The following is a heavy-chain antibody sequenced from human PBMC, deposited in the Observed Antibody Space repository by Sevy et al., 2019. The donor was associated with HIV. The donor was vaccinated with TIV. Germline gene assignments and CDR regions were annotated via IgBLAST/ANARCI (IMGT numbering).Heavy chain of an antibody. CDR1: GGSISNYY. D-gene: IGHD6-13*01. CDR2: IYYSGST. Sequence: SETLSLTCTVSGGSISNYYWSWIRQPPGKGLEWIGYIYYSGSTNYNPSLKSRVTISVDTSKNQFSLRLSSVTAADTAVYYCARLRRGIAVSRYDAFDIWGQGTMVTVSS. CDR3: ARLRRGIAVSRYDAFDI. V-gene: IGHV4-59*12. J-gene: IGHJ3*02.